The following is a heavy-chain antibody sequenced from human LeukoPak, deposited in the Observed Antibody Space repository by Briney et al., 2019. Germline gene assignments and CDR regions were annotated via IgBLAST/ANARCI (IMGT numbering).Heavy chain of an antibody. Sequence: SETLSLTCTVSGASISSGGYYWSWIRQHPGTGLEWIGYIYYSGSTYYNPSLKSRLTISLDTSKNQFSLNLSSVTAADTAVYYCARASSGAPRLGFDPWGQGTQVTVSS. V-gene: IGHV4-31*03. CDR1: GASISSGGYY. J-gene: IGHJ5*02. D-gene: IGHD3-22*01. CDR2: IYYSGST. CDR3: ARASSGAPRLGFDP.